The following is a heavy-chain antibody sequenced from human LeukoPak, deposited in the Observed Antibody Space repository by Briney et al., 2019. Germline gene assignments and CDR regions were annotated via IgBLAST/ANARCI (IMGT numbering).Heavy chain of an antibody. V-gene: IGHV4-39*01. Sequence: PSETLSLTCTVSGGSINSNINYWGWIRQPPGKGLEWIGSIFYSGSTYYNPSLKSRVTISVDTSKNQFSLKLSSVTAADTAVYYCARVIVVVPAAKGYYYYMDVWGKGTTVTVSS. D-gene: IGHD2-2*01. CDR2: IFYSGST. CDR3: ARVIVVVPAAKGYYYYMDV. J-gene: IGHJ6*03. CDR1: GGSINSNINY.